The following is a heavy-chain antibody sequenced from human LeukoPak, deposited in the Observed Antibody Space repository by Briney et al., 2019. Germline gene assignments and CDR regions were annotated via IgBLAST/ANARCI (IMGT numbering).Heavy chain of an antibody. D-gene: IGHD3-22*01. Sequence: SETLSLTCAVYGGSFSGYYWSWIRQPPGKGLEWIGEINHSGSTNYNPSLKSRVTISVGTSKNQFSLKLSSVTAADTAVYYCARGYYYDSSGYPDAFDIWGQGTMVTVSS. J-gene: IGHJ3*02. V-gene: IGHV4-34*01. CDR1: GGSFSGYY. CDR3: ARGYYYDSSGYPDAFDI. CDR2: INHSGST.